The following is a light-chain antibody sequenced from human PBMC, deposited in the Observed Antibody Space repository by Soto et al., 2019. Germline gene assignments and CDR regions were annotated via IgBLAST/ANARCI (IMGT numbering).Light chain of an antibody. CDR1: SSDVGAYNY. J-gene: IGLJ1*01. CDR2: EVS. CDR3: FSYTSSGTYV. Sequence: SALTQPASVSGSPGQSVAISCTGTSSDVGAYNYISWYQQHPGKAPKLLLSEVSNRPSGVSNRFSGSKSGNTASLTISGLQAEDETDYYCFSYTSSGTYVFGTGTKVTVL. V-gene: IGLV2-14*01.